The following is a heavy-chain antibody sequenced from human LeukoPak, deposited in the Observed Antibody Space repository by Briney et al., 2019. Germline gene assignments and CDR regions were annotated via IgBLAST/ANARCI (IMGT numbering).Heavy chain of an antibody. D-gene: IGHD5-12*01. Sequence: GGSLRLSCAASGFTFGNFVMSWVRQAPGKGLEWVSAISGSGGSTYYADSVKGRFTISRDNSKNTLYLQMNSLRAEDTAVYYCAKAESGYDSVDYFDYWGQGTLVTVSS. CDR1: GFTFGNFV. CDR3: AKAESGYDSVDYFDY. J-gene: IGHJ4*02. CDR2: ISGSGGST. V-gene: IGHV3-23*01.